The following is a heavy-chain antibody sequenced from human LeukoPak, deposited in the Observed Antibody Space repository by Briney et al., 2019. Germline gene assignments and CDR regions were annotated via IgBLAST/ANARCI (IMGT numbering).Heavy chain of an antibody. CDR1: GFRFDDYG. Sequence: GGSLRLSCAASGFRFDDYGMSWVRQAPGKGLEWVSGINWKGGDTGYADSVKGRFTISRDNSKNTLYLQMNSLRAEDTAVYYCAKDGGEYYDILTGYYPRLYYMDVWGKGTTVTISS. CDR3: AKDGGEYYDILTGYYPRLYYMDV. J-gene: IGHJ6*03. CDR2: INWKGGDT. D-gene: IGHD3-9*01. V-gene: IGHV3-20*04.